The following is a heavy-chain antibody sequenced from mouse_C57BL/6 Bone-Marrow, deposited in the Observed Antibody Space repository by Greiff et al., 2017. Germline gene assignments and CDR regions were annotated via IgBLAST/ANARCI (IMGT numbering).Heavy chain of an antibody. Sequence: VQLKQSGPGLVKPSQSLSLTCSVTGYSITSGYYWNWIRQFPGNKLEWMGYISYDGSNNYNPSLKNRISITRDTSKNQFFLKLNSVTTEDTATYYCASYYGLGDYWGQGTTLTVSS. CDR3: ASYYGLGDY. CDR2: ISYDGSN. D-gene: IGHD1-1*01. V-gene: IGHV3-6*01. CDR1: GYSITSGYY. J-gene: IGHJ2*01.